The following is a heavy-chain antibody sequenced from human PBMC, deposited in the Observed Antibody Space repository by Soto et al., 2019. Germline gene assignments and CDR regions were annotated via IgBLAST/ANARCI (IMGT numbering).Heavy chain of an antibody. CDR1: GFTFSSYA. CDR2: ISYDGSNK. CDR3: ARDRSPHYYDSSGPFDY. V-gene: IGHV3-30-3*01. D-gene: IGHD3-22*01. J-gene: IGHJ4*02. Sequence: QVQLVESGGGVVQPGRSLRLSCAASGFTFSSYAMHWVRQAPGKGLEWGAVISYDGSNKYYADSVKGRFTISRDNSKNTLYLQINSLRAEDTAVYYCARDRSPHYYDSSGPFDYWGQGTLVTVSS.